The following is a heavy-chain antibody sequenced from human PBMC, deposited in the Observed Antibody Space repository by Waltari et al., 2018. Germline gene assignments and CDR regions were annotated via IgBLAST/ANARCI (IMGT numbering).Heavy chain of an antibody. D-gene: IGHD3-16*01. CDR2: ISSDWSTT. J-gene: IGHJ6*02. Sequence: DVQLVDSGGGLVQPGGSLTLSCAASGFTSGTCSMHWVRQPPGKGLVWVSRISSDWSTTVYADSVKGRFTISRDNAKNTLYLQMNSLRPEDTAVYYCVLQGDGHLFYYYGMDVWGQGTTVTVSS. CDR1: GFTSGTCS. V-gene: IGHV3-74*01. CDR3: VLQGDGHLFYYYGMDV.